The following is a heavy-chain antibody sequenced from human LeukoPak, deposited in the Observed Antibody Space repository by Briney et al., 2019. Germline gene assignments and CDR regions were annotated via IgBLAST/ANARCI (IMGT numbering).Heavy chain of an antibody. CDR1: GDSISSYY. CDR3: ARGFYYFYY. V-gene: IGHV4-59*12. J-gene: IGHJ4*02. Sequence: SETLSLTCTGSGDSISSYYWSWIRQPPGKGLEWIGYIYYSGSTNYNPSLKSRVTISVDTSKNQFSLKVSSVTAADTAVYYCARGFYYFYYWGPGTLVTVSS. CDR2: IYYSGST.